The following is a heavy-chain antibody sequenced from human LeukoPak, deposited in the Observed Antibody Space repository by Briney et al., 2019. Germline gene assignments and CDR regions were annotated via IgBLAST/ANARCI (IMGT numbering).Heavy chain of an antibody. CDR1: GGTCSSYL. CDR2: ISAYNGNT. CDR3: ARDSVGATYFDY. J-gene: IGHJ4*02. V-gene: IGHV1-18*01. Sequence: ASVKVSCKASGGTCSSYLISCVRQAPGQGLEWMGWISAYNGNTNYAQKLQGRVTMTTDTSTSTAYMELRSLRSDDTAVYYCARDSVGATYFDYWGQGTLVTVSS. D-gene: IGHD1-26*01.